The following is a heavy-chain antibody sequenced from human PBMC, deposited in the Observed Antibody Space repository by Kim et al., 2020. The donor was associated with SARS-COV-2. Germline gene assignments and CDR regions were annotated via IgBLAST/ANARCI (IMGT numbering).Heavy chain of an antibody. CDR3: ARDGGLLWFGESPDYYFDY. V-gene: IGHV1-3*01. Sequence: ASVKVSCKASGYTFTSYAMHWVRQAPGQRLEWMGWIYAGNGNTKYSQKFQGRVTITRDTSASTAYMELSSLRSEDTAVYYCARDGGLLWFGESPDYYFDYWGQGTLVTVSS. D-gene: IGHD3-10*01. CDR1: GYTFTSYA. CDR2: IYAGNGNT. J-gene: IGHJ4*02.